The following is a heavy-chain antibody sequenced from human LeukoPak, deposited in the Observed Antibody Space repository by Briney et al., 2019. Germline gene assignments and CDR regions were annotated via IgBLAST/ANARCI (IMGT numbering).Heavy chain of an antibody. J-gene: IGHJ5*02. Sequence: ASETLSLTCTVSGGSISSGGYYWSWIRQHPGKGLEWIGYIYYSGSTYYNPSLKSRVTISVDTSKNQFSLKLSSVTAADTAVYYCARDRGLGLSCSGGSCYFNNWFDPWGQGTLVTVSS. V-gene: IGHV4-31*03. CDR3: ARDRGLGLSCSGGSCYFNNWFDP. CDR2: IYYSGST. D-gene: IGHD2-15*01. CDR1: GGSISSGGYY.